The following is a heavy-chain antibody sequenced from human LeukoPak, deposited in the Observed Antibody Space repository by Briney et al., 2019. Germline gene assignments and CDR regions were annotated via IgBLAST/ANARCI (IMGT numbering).Heavy chain of an antibody. CDR2: IYSSEST. J-gene: IGHJ4*02. V-gene: IGHV3-53*01. D-gene: IGHD5-18*01. CDR1: GFTVSSNY. Sequence: GGSLRLSCAASGFTVSSNYMSWVRQAPGKGLEWISVIYSSESTYYADSVKGRFTISRDDSKNTLYLQMNSLRAEDTAVYYCAKDQRQMAPRQLWSGDYWGQGTLVTVSS. CDR3: AKDQRQMAPRQLWSGDY.